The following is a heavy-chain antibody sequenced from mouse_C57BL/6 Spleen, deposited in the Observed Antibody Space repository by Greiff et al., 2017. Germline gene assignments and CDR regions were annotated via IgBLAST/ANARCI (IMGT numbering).Heavy chain of an antibody. Sequence: VHVQQSGAELVRPGASVKLSCTASGFNIKDYYMHWVKQRPEQGLEWIGRIDPEDGGTEYAPKFQGKATMTADTSSNTAYLQLSSLTSEDTAVYYCTTDSLAWFAYWGQGTLVTISA. J-gene: IGHJ3*01. D-gene: IGHD6-1*01. V-gene: IGHV14-1*01. CDR3: TTDSLAWFAY. CDR2: IDPEDGGT. CDR1: GFNIKDYY.